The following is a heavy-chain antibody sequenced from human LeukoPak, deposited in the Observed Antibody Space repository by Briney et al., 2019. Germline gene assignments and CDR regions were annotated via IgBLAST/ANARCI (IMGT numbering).Heavy chain of an antibody. J-gene: IGHJ4*02. CDR2: IYYSGST. CDR1: GGSISSYY. V-gene: IGHV4-59*01. CDR3: ARGAIDDSPRPGPFYYFDY. D-gene: IGHD3-3*01. Sequence: SETLSLTCTVSGGSISSYYWSWIRQPPGKGLEWIGYIYYSGSTNYNPSLKSRVTISVDTSKNQFSLKLSSVTAADTAVYYCARGAIDDSPRPGPFYYFDYWGQGTLVTVSS.